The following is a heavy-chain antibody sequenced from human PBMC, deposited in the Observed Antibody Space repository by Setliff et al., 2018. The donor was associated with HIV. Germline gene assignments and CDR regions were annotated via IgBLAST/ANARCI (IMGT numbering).Heavy chain of an antibody. D-gene: IGHD1-26*01. V-gene: IGHV4-39*02. Sequence: ETLSLTCTVSGGSISSSSYYWGWIRQPPGKGLEWIGSIYYSGSTYYNPSLKSRVTISVDTSKNQFSLKLSSVTAADTAVYYCARDRRYSPHYFDYWGQGTLVTVSS. J-gene: IGHJ4*02. CDR1: GGSISSSSYY. CDR2: IYYSGST. CDR3: ARDRRYSPHYFDY.